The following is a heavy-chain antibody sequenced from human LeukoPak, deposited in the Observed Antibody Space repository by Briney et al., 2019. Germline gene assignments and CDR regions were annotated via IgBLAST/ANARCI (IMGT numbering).Heavy chain of an antibody. V-gene: IGHV1-8*01. CDR3: ARGGPKRGYSYGYGPTTFDY. CDR2: MDPNSGNT. D-gene: IGHD5-18*01. J-gene: IGHJ4*02. CDR1: GYTFTSYD. Sequence: ASVKVSCKASGYTFTSYDINWVRQATGQGLEWMGWMDPNSGNTGYAQKFQGRVTMTRNTSISTAYMELSSLRSEDTAVYYCARGGPKRGYSYGYGPTTFDYWGQGTLVTVSS.